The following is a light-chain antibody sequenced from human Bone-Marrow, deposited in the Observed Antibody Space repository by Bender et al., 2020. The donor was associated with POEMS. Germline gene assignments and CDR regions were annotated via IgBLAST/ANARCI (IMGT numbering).Light chain of an antibody. J-gene: IGLJ1*01. Sequence: HSVLTQPASVSGSPGQSITVSCTGSGSDVDVYNYVSWYQQRPGKAPKLIIYDVTNRPSGISTRFSGSRSANTASLTISGLQADDEADYFCCSYAGGYTYVFGTGTQVTVL. CDR1: GSDVDVYNY. CDR2: DVT. V-gene: IGLV2-14*03. CDR3: CSYAGGYTYV.